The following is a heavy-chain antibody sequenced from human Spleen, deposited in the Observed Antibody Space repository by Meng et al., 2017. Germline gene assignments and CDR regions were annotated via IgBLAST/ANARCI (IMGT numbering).Heavy chain of an antibody. V-gene: IGHV3-21*04. CDR2: ISSSSSYI. Sequence: GGSLRLSCAASGFTFSSYSMNWVRQAPGKGLEWVSSISSSSSYIYYADSVKGRFTISRDNTKRFLYLQMSGLTAEDTALYYCVRDLHSGSFFHPYYFDSWGQGTLVTVSS. D-gene: IGHD1-26*01. CDR3: VRDLHSGSFFHPYYFDS. CDR1: GFTFSSYS. J-gene: IGHJ4*02.